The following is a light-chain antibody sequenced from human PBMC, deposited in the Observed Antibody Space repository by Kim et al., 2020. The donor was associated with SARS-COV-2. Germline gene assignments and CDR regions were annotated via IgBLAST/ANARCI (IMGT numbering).Light chain of an antibody. Sequence: EIVMTQSPATLSVSPGERVTLSCRASQAIRENFLAWYQQKPGQAPRLLIYGISTRATGVPARFSGSGSGTEFTLTISSLQSEDFAVYYCQQHSDWPLTFGGGTKVEIK. V-gene: IGKV3-15*01. CDR2: GIS. CDR1: QAIREN. CDR3: QQHSDWPLT. J-gene: IGKJ4*01.